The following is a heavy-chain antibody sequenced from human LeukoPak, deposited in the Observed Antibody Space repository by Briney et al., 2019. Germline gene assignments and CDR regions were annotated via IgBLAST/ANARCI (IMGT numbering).Heavy chain of an antibody. Sequence: GGSLRLSCAASGFIFSSFTMNWIRQAPGKGLEWVSSISSSSRYIHYADSVKGRFTISRDNSKNTLYLQMNSLRADDTAVYYCARAYSSMWYPHFDYWGQGTLVTVSS. J-gene: IGHJ4*02. CDR2: ISSSSRYI. CDR1: GFIFSSFT. CDR3: ARAYSSMWYPHFDY. V-gene: IGHV3-21*04. D-gene: IGHD6-13*01.